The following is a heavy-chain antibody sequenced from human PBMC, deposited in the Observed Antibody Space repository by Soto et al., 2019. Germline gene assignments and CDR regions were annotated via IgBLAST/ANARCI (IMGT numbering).Heavy chain of an antibody. CDR3: ARGESAAPFDP. V-gene: IGHV1-69*02. Sequence: QVQLVQSGAEVKKPGSSVKVSCKASGGTFSSYTISWVRQAPGQGLEWMGRIIPILGIANYAQKFQGRVTXTXVKSTSTAYMELSSLRSEDTAVYYGARGESAAPFDPWGQGTLVTVSS. D-gene: IGHD2-15*01. CDR1: GGTFSSYT. J-gene: IGHJ5*02. CDR2: IIPILGIA.